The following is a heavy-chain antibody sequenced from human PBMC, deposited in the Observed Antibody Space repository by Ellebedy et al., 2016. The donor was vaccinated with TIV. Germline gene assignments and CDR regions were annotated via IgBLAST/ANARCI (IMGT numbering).Heavy chain of an antibody. V-gene: IGHV3-30*18. CDR2: ISYDGNDK. D-gene: IGHD3/OR15-3a*01. J-gene: IGHJ6*02. CDR3: AKRTGNRRVYYKYHMDV. CDR1: GFTFSSYG. Sequence: GESLKISCAASGFTFSSYGMHWVRQAPGKGLEWVAVISYDGNDKYFAESVKGRFTISRDNAKNTLFLQMNSLRPEDTAVYYCAKRTGNRRVYYKYHMDVWGQGTTVTVSS.